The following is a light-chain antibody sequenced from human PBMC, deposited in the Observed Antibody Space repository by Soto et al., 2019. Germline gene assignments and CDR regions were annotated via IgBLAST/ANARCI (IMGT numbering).Light chain of an antibody. Sequence: DIQMPQSPSSLSASVGDRVTITCRASQSISSYLHWYQQKPGKAPKLLIYAASSLQSGVPSRFSGSGSGTDFTLTISSLQPEDFATYYCQRRFSTPLTFGGGTKVEIK. CDR2: AAS. CDR1: QSISSY. J-gene: IGKJ4*01. CDR3: QRRFSTPLT. V-gene: IGKV1-39*01.